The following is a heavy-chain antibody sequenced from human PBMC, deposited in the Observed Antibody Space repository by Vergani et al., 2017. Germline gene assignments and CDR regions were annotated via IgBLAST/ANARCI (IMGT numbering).Heavy chain of an antibody. D-gene: IGHD6-19*01. J-gene: IGHJ6*02. Sequence: QVQLVQSGSELKKPGASVKVSCTASGYTFTRYAITWVRQAPGQRPEWMGWINTDTGNPTYAQDFMGRFVFSFDSSVSTAFLQISGLKAEDSAVYYCARGRQWRLTEYLYGMDVWGQGTTVTVSS. CDR3: ARGRQWRLTEYLYGMDV. CDR2: INTDTGNP. CDR1: GYTFTRYA. V-gene: IGHV7-4-1*02.